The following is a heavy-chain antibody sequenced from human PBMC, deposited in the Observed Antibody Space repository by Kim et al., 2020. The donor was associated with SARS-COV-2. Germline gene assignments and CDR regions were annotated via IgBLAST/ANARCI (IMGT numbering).Heavy chain of an antibody. J-gene: IGHJ3*02. V-gene: IGHV4-59*01. CDR3: ARDGYSGYDSGGAFDI. Sequence: SLKRRGTITVETSKNQFSLKLSSVTAADTAVYYCARDGYSGYDSGGAFDIWGQGTMVTVSS. D-gene: IGHD5-12*01.